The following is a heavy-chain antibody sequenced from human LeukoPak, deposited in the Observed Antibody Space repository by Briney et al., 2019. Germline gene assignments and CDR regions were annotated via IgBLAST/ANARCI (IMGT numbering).Heavy chain of an antibody. CDR2: IYGGGRT. CDR1: GFTVINNY. Sequence: GGSLRLSCAASGFTVINNYMSWVRQAPGKGLEWVSLIYGGGRTYYADSVKGRFTISRDNSKNTLYLQMNSLRAEDTAVYYCAELGITMIGGVWGKGTTVTISS. D-gene: IGHD3-10*02. J-gene: IGHJ6*04. V-gene: IGHV3-66*01. CDR3: AELGITMIGGV.